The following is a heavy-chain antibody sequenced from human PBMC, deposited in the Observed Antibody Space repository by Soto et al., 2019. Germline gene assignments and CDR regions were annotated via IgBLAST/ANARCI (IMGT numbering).Heavy chain of an antibody. CDR2: ISYDGNNK. CDR3: AKSVYNWNDGFFDY. J-gene: IGHJ4*02. Sequence: PGGSLRRSCAASGFTFSTYGMHWVRQAPGKGLEWVAVISYDGNNKYYADSVKGRFTISRDNSKNTLYLQMSSLRAEDTAVYYCAKSVYNWNDGFFDYWGQGTLVTVSS. V-gene: IGHV3-30*18. D-gene: IGHD1-1*01. CDR1: GFTFSTYG.